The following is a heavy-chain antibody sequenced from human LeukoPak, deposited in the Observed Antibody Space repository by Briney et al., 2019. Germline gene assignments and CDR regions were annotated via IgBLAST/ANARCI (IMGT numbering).Heavy chain of an antibody. Sequence: PGGSLRLSCAASGFTFSSYGMHWVRQAPGKGLEWVAVISYDGSNKYYADSVKGRFTISRDNSKNTLYLQMNSLRAEDTAVYHCAKDPYYYDSSGYSSYYFDYWGQGTLVTVSS. CDR3: AKDPYYYDSSGYSSYYFDY. D-gene: IGHD3-22*01. V-gene: IGHV3-30*18. CDR1: GFTFSSYG. CDR2: ISYDGSNK. J-gene: IGHJ4*02.